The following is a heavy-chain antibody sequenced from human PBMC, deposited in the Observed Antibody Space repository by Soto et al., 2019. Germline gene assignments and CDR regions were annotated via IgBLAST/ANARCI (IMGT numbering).Heavy chain of an antibody. J-gene: IGHJ4*02. Sequence: QVQLLESGGGVVQPGRSLRLSCAASGVNFSSYGMQWGRQAPGKGVEWVAVIWYDGSNKYYADSVKGRFTISRDNSKNALYLQMNSLSAEDTAVYYCARSYGDSDYWGQGTLVTVSS. D-gene: IGHD4-17*01. CDR1: GVNFSSYG. V-gene: IGHV3-33*01. CDR2: IWYDGSNK. CDR3: ARSYGDSDY.